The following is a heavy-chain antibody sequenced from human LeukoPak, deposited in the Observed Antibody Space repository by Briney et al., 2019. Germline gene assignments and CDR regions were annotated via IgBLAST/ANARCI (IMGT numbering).Heavy chain of an antibody. Sequence: PSETLSLTCTVSGGSISSYYWSWIRQPPGKGLEWIGYIYYSGSTNYNPSLKSRVTISVDTSKNQFSLKLSSVTAADTAVYYCASHYCSSTSCHDYWGQGTLVTVS. CDR3: ASHYCSSTSCHDY. D-gene: IGHD2-2*01. CDR1: GGSISSYY. J-gene: IGHJ4*02. V-gene: IGHV4-59*01. CDR2: IYYSGST.